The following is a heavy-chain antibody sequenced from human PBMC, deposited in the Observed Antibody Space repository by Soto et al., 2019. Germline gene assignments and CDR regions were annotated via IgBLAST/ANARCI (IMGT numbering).Heavy chain of an antibody. CDR2: IYYSGST. CDR3: VRAPWLSFYIDY. Sequence: PSETLSLTCTVSGGSISSGDYYWSWIRQPPGKGLEWIGYIYYSGSTYYNPSLKSRVTISVDTSKNQFSLKLSSVTAADTAVYYFVRAPWLSFYIDYWGQGILVTVSS. J-gene: IGHJ4*02. V-gene: IGHV4-30-4*01. CDR1: GGSISSGDYY. D-gene: IGHD3-9*01.